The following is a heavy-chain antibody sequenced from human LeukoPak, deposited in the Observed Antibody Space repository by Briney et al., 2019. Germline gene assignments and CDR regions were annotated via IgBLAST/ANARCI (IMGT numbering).Heavy chain of an antibody. CDR3: ARRSGTVAGNYFDN. Sequence: SESQSLTCTVSGGSISSSTHYWGWIRQPPGRGLEWIASIYYSGSTHYNPSHTSRVTMSVDTSKNQFSLKLSSVTAAETAVYYCARRSGTVAGNYFDNSGQGALVTVSS. CDR2: IYYSGST. J-gene: IGHJ4*02. D-gene: IGHD6-19*01. CDR1: GGSISSSTHY. V-gene: IGHV4-39*01.